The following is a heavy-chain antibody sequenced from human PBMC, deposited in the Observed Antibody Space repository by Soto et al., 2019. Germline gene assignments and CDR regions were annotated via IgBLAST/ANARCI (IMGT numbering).Heavy chain of an antibody. Sequence: SLRLSCPASGFTFSSYGMHWVRQAPVKGLEWVAVISYDGSNKYYADSVKGRFTISRDNSKNTLYLQMNSLRAEDTAVYYCAKDRFLGVGPPLFDYWGQGTLVTVSS. CDR3: AKDRFLGVGPPLFDY. CDR2: ISYDGSNK. J-gene: IGHJ4*02. V-gene: IGHV3-30*18. CDR1: GFTFSSYG. D-gene: IGHD3-3*01.